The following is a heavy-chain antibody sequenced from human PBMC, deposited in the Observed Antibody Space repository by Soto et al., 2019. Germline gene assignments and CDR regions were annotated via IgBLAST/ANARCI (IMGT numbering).Heavy chain of an antibody. CDR2: ISPHTGGT. CDR1: GYTFNRYY. CDR3: ASEFGRQTGYYSAYYYGMDV. Sequence: ASVKVSCKASGYTFNRYYMHWVRQTPGPGLEWMGWISPHTGGTTYAQKSQGRVTMTRDSSVSTAFMELSRLGSEDTAVYYCASEFGRQTGYYSAYYYGMDVWGPGTTVTVSS. J-gene: IGHJ6*02. V-gene: IGHV1-2*02. D-gene: IGHD3-9*01.